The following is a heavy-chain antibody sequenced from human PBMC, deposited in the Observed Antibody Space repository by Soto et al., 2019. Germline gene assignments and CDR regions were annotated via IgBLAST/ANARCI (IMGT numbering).Heavy chain of an antibody. D-gene: IGHD4-17*01. J-gene: IGHJ5*02. V-gene: IGHV4-31*03. CDR3: ARAAYGEYGRLNWFAP. Sequence: QVQLQESGPGLVKPSQTLSLTCTVSGGSISRSGYYWSWIRQHPEKGLEWIGNIYYSGGTYYNPTLKSRLTISIDTTNNQFSLKLSSVTDADTAIYSCARAAYGEYGRLNWFAPWGQGTLVTVSS. CDR1: GGSISRSGYY. CDR2: IYYSGGT.